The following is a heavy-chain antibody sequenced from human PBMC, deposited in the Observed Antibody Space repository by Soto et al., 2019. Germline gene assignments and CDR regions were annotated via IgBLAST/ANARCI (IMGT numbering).Heavy chain of an antibody. CDR1: GYTFTSYG. J-gene: IGHJ4*02. V-gene: IGHV1-18*01. D-gene: IGHD3-3*01. Sequence: GASVKVSCKASGYTFTSYGISWVRQAPGQGLEWKGRISAYNGKTKNAKKHQGRVTMTTDTSTSTAYKELRSLRSDDTAVYYCARYPLRFLNGGLARFDYWGQGTLVTVSS. CDR3: ARYPLRFLNGGLARFDY. CDR2: ISAYNGKT.